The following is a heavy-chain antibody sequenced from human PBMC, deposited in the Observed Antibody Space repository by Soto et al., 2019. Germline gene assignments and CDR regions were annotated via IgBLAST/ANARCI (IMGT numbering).Heavy chain of an antibody. CDR2: ISGSGGST. J-gene: IGHJ4*02. D-gene: IGHD3-22*01. V-gene: IGHV3-23*01. CDR3: AKGGEVITIRGLDYFDY. Sequence: EVQLLESGGGLVQPGGSLRLSCAASGFTFSSYAMTWVRQAPGKGLEWVSGISGSGGSTYYADSVKGRFTISRDNSKNTLYLQMNSLRAEDTAGYYCAKGGEVITIRGLDYFDYWGQGTLVTVSS. CDR1: GFTFSSYA.